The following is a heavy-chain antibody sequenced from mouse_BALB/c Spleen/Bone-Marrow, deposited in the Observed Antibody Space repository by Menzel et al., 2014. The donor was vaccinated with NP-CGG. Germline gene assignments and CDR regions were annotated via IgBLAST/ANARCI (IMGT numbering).Heavy chain of an antibody. CDR1: GFTFSSYA. CDR3: AREEYGQKVYAMDY. CDR2: ISSGGST. D-gene: IGHD2-10*02. Sequence: EVMLVESGGGLVKPGGSLKLSCAASGFTFSSYAMSWVRQAPEKRLEWVASISSGGSTYYPDSVKGRFTISRDNARNILYLQMSSPRSEDTAMYYCAREEYGQKVYAMDYWGQGTSVTVSS. V-gene: IGHV5-6-5*01. J-gene: IGHJ4*01.